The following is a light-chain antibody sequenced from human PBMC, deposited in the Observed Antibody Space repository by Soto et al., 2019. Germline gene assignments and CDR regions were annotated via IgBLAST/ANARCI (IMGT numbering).Light chain of an antibody. V-gene: IGLV1-40*01. CDR1: SSNIGAGYD. Sequence: QSVLTQPPSVSGAPGQRVTISCTGSSSNIGAGYDVHWYQQLPGAAPKLLIYGNTNRPSGVSDRFSGSKSGTSASLAITGLRPEDQADYQCQSYASSQSSNSVLGNGTKVT. CDR3: QSYASSQSSNSV. J-gene: IGLJ1*01. CDR2: GNT.